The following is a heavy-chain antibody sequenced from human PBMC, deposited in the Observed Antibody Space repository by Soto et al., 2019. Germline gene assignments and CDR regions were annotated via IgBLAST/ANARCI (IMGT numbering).Heavy chain of an antibody. Sequence: RSLRRRCPVSVFTFNIHSLHWVRQVAGKGLVWVSRINDDGTLTDYADSVKGRFTISRDNARDTLYLQMNDLRDEDTALHFFTRGPRATSAGTGARWGPGTQVTVSS. CDR1: VFTFNIHS. J-gene: IGHJ4*02. V-gene: IGHV3-74*01. CDR2: INDDGTLT. CDR3: TRGPRATSAGTGAR. D-gene: IGHD6-13*01.